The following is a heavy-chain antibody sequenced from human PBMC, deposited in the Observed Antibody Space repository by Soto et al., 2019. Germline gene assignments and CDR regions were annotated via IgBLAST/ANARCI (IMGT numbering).Heavy chain of an antibody. D-gene: IGHD2-15*01. CDR3: ARDAGSRYCSGGSCYSPPDY. V-gene: IGHV1-69*13. CDR2: IIPIFGTA. Sequence: ASVKVSCKASGGTFSSYAISWVRQAPGQGLEWLGGIIPIFGTANYAQKFQGRVTITADESTSTAYMELSSLRSEDTAVYYCARDAGSRYCSGGSCYSPPDYWGQGTLVTVSS. J-gene: IGHJ4*02. CDR1: GGTFSSYA.